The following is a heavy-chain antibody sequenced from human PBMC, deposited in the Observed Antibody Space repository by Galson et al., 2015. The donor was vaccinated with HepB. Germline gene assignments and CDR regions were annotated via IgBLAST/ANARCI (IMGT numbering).Heavy chain of an antibody. J-gene: IGHJ4*02. D-gene: IGHD6-19*01. CDR3: ARGLAVAGTGY. V-gene: IGHV1-8*01. CDR1: GYAFSNYD. CDR2: MKPNSDDT. Sequence: SCKASGYAFSNYDINWVRQATGQGLEWMGWMKPNSDDTGYAQKFQGRVTMTSDTSTSTAYMELTDLRSEDTAVYFCARGLAVAGTGYWGQETLVTVSS.